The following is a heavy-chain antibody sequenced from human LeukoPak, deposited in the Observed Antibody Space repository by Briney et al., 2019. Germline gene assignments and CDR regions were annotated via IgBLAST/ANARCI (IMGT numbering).Heavy chain of an antibody. V-gene: IGHV4-34*01. D-gene: IGHD3-10*02. CDR2: INHSGST. CDR3: ARGRQLWFSCSGSYYGY. J-gene: IGHJ4*02. Sequence: SETLSLTCAVYGGSFSGYYWSWIRQPPGKGLEWIGEINHSGSTNYNPSLKSRVTISVDTSKNQFSLKLSSVAAADTAVYYCARGRQLWFSCSGSYYGYWGQGTLVTVSS. CDR1: GGSFSGYY.